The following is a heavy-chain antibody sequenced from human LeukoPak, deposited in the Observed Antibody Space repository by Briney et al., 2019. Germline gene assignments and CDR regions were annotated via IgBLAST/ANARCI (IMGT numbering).Heavy chain of an antibody. V-gene: IGHV3-48*01. D-gene: IGHD3-9*01. CDR1: GFTFSSYS. CDR3: ARDAVDILSGYRDY. Sequence: GGSLRLSCAASGFTFSSYSMNWVRQAPGKGLEWVSYISSSSSTIYYADSVKGRFTISRDNAKNSLYLQMNSLRGEDTAVYYCARDAVDILSGYRDYWGQGTLVTVSS. CDR2: ISSSSSTI. J-gene: IGHJ4*02.